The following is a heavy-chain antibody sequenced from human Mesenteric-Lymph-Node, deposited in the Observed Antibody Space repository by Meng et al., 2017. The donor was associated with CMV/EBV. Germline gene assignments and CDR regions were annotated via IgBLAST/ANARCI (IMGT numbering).Heavy chain of an antibody. Sequence: GESLKISCTASGFTFDDYGMNWVRQAPGKGLEWVANINQDGSEKYHVDSVKGRFTISRDNAKNSLYLQMNSLRAEDTAVYYCARDWGIAARLGYWGQGTLVTVSS. D-gene: IGHD6-13*01. V-gene: IGHV3-7*01. CDR1: GFTFDDYG. CDR2: INQDGSEK. CDR3: ARDWGIAARLGY. J-gene: IGHJ4*02.